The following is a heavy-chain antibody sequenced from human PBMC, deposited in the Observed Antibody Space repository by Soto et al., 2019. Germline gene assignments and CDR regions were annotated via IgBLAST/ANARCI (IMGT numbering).Heavy chain of an antibody. J-gene: IGHJ3*02. V-gene: IGHV3-33*01. CDR2: IWSDGSNK. D-gene: IGHD2-15*01. CDR3: ARQVVVVVASSADAFDI. Sequence: QVQLVASGGCVVQPGRSLRLSCAASGFTFSRYGMHWVRQAPGKGLEGVAVIWSDGSNKYYADSVKGRFTISRDNSKNTLYLQMNSLRAEDTAVYYCARQVVVVVASSADAFDIWGQGTMVTVSS. CDR1: GFTFSRYG.